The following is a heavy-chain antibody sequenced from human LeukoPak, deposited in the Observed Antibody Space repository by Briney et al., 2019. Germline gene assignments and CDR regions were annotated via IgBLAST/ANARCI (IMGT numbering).Heavy chain of an antibody. V-gene: IGHV3-23*01. CDR1: GFTFSSYA. D-gene: IGHD6-13*01. CDR3: AKAESSSWTYYFDY. CDR2: ISGGGGST. Sequence: GGSLRLSCATSGFTFSSYAMSWVRQAPGKGLEWVSVISGGGGSTYYADSVKGRFTISRDNSKNTLYLQMNSLRAEDTAVYYCAKAESSSWTYYFDYWGQGTLVTVSS. J-gene: IGHJ4*02.